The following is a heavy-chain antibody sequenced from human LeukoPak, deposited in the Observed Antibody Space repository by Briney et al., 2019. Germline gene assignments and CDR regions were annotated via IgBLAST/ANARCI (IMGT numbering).Heavy chain of an antibody. J-gene: IGHJ6*04. CDR3: AELGITMIGGV. CDR1: GYTFTNYY. V-gene: IGHV1-46*01. Sequence: ASVKVSCKASGYTFTNYYIHWVRQAPGQGLEWMGLISPGGDNTNYAQNFQGRVTMTRDTSASTVYMELSSLRAEDTAVYYCAELGITMIGGVWGKGTTVTISS. CDR2: ISPGGDNT. D-gene: IGHD3-10*02.